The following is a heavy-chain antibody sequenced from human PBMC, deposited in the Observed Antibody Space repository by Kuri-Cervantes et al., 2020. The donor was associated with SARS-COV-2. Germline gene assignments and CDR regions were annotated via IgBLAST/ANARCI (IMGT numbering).Heavy chain of an antibody. D-gene: IGHD3-22*01. CDR2: ISSSGTTI. Sequence: GESLKISCAASGFTFSNYEMNWVRQAPGRGLEWVSYISSSGTTISYADSVRGRFTISRDNAKNSLYLQMNSLRVEDTAVYYCARANFRRRITMIVVAVTYGMDVWGQGTTVTVSS. J-gene: IGHJ6*02. CDR3: ARANFRRRITMIVVAVTYGMDV. CDR1: GFTFSNYE. V-gene: IGHV3-48*03.